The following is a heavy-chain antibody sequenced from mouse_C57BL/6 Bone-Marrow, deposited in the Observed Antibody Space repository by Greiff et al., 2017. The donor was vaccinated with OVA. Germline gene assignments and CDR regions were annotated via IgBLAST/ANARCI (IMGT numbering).Heavy chain of an antibody. D-gene: IGHD1-1*01. CDR3: VRHRHYGSSFAMDY. Sequence: EVMLVESGGGLVQPKGSLKLSCAASGFSFNTYAMNWVRQAPGKGLEWVARIRSKSNNYATYYVDSVKDRFTISRDDSESMLYLQMNNLKTEDTAMYYCVRHRHYGSSFAMDYWGQGTSVTVSS. J-gene: IGHJ4*01. CDR2: IRSKSNNYAT. V-gene: IGHV10-1*01. CDR1: GFSFNTYA.